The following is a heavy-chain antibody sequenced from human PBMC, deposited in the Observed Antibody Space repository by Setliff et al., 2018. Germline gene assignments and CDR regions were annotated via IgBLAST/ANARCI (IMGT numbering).Heavy chain of an antibody. CDR2: ISGSGGST. D-gene: IGHD6-13*01. J-gene: IGHJ6*03. CDR1: GFTFSSYA. Sequence: SLRLSCAASGFTFSSYAMSWVRQAPGKGLEWVSAISGSGGSTYYADSVKGRFTISRDNSKNTLYLQMNSLRAEDTAVYYCAKGVASSWYLYYYYMDVWGKGTTVTVS. V-gene: IGHV3-23*01. CDR3: AKGVASSWYLYYYYMDV.